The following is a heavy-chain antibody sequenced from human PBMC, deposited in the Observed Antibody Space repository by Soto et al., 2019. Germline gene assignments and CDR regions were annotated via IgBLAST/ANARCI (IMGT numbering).Heavy chain of an antibody. J-gene: IGHJ6*02. Sequence: EVQLLESGGGLVQPGGSLRLSCAASGFTFSSYAMNWVRQAPGKGLEWVSGISGSGGSTYYADSVKGRFTISRDNSKNTLYLQMNSLRAEDTAVYYCAKDRFGEYFYYVMDVWGQGTTVTVSS. V-gene: IGHV3-23*01. CDR3: AKDRFGEYFYYVMDV. D-gene: IGHD3-10*01. CDR1: GFTFSSYA. CDR2: ISGSGGST.